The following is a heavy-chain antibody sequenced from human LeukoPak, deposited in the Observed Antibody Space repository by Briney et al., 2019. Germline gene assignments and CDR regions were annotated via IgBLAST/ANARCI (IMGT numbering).Heavy chain of an antibody. CDR2: IIPVYGTA. CDR3: ARSGGLGASNADAFDI. J-gene: IGHJ3*02. CDR1: GGTFNNYG. D-gene: IGHD1-26*01. V-gene: IGHV1-69*13. Sequence: SVKVSCKGSGGTFNNYGLNWVRQAPGQGLEWMGGIIPVYGTANYARKFRDRVTITSDESTSTTYMELSSLRSEDTAVYYCARSGGLGASNADAFDIWGQGTTVTVSS.